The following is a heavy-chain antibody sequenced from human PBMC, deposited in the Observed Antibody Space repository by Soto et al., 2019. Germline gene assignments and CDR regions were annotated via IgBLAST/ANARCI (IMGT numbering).Heavy chain of an antibody. CDR2: IKQDGSEK. CDR1: GFTFTAYW. D-gene: IGHD4-4*01. V-gene: IGHV3-7*04. Sequence: GGSLRLSCAASGFTFTAYWLTWVRQAPGKGLEWVANIKQDGSEKSYVDSVKGRFTISRDNAKNTLYLQMNNLRAEDTAVYFCTRGLYSNRYWGQGALVTVSS. CDR3: TRGLYSNRY. J-gene: IGHJ4*02.